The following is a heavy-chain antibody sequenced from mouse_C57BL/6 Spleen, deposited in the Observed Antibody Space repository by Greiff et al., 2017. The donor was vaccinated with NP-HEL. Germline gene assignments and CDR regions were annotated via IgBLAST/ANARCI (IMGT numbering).Heavy chain of an antibody. J-gene: IGHJ2*01. CDR1: GFNIKNTY. D-gene: IGHD3-2*02. V-gene: IGHV14-3*01. CDR2: IDPANGNT. CDR3: AGDSSGYGFDY. Sequence: VQLQQSVAELVRPGASVKLSCTASGFNIKNTYMPWVKQRPEQGLEWIGRIDPANGNTKYAPKFQGKATITADTSSNTAYLQLSSLTSEDTAIYYCAGDSSGYGFDYWGQGTTLTVSS.